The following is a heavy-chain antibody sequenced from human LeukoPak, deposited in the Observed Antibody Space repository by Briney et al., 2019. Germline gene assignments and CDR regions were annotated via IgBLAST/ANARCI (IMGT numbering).Heavy chain of an antibody. CDR2: ISGSSGSI. CDR3: TTSNGHLEY. Sequence: GGSLRLPCAGSGFSINIYSMNWVRQAPGEGLEWLSYISGSSGSIHYADSVKGRFTISRDNAENSLYLEMSSLRAEDTAVYYCTTSNGHLEYWGQGTLVTVSS. CDR1: GFSINIYS. J-gene: IGHJ4*02. V-gene: IGHV3-48*04.